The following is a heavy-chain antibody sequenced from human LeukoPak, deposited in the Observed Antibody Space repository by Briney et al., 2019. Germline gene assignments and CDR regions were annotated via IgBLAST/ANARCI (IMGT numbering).Heavy chain of an antibody. CDR3: AKDPDKMQLWFYFDY. V-gene: IGHV3-23*01. CDR1: GFTFSSYA. J-gene: IGHJ4*02. D-gene: IGHD5-18*01. CDR2: ISGSGGST. Sequence: GGSLRLSCAASGFTFSSYAMSWVRQAPGKGLEWVSAISGSGGSTYYADSVKGRFTISRDNSKNTLYLQMNSLRAEDTAVYYCAKDPDKMQLWFYFDYWGQGTLVTVSS.